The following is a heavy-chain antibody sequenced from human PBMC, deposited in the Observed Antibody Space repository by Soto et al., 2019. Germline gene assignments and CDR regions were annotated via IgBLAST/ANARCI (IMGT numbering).Heavy chain of an antibody. Sequence: QVQLQQWGAGLLKPSETLSLTCAVYGGSFSGYYWSWIRQPPGKGLEWIGEINHSGSTNYNPSLKSRVTISVDTSKNQFSLKLSSVTAADTAVYYCAREGIMRALLYWGQGTMVTVSS. CDR1: GGSFSGYY. CDR2: INHSGST. CDR3: AREGIMRALLY. J-gene: IGHJ4*02. V-gene: IGHV4-34*01.